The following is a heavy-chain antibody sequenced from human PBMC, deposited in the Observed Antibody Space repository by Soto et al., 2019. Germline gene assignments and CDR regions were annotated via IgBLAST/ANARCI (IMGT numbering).Heavy chain of an antibody. CDR3: ARVHYDYGDYHPHAFDI. D-gene: IGHD4-17*01. CDR1: GFTFSSYW. CDR2: IKQDGSEK. Sequence: EVQLVESGGGLVQPGGSLRLSCAASGFTFSSYWMSWVRQAPGKGLEWVANIKQDGSEKYYVDSVKGRFTISRDNAKNSLYLQMNSLRAEDTAVYYCARVHYDYGDYHPHAFDIWGQGTMVTVSS. J-gene: IGHJ3*02. V-gene: IGHV3-7*01.